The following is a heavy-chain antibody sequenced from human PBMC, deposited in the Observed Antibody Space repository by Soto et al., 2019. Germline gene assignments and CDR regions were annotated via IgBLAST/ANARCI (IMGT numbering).Heavy chain of an antibody. CDR2: ISSSSSTI. J-gene: IGHJ6*02. D-gene: IGHD1-1*01. CDR1: GFTFSSYS. Sequence: GGSLRLSCAASGFTFSSYSMNWVRQAPGKGLEWVSYISSSSSTIYYADSVKGRFTISRDNAKNSLYLQMNSLRDEDTAVYYCARESTKIASYGMDVWGQGTTVTVSS. V-gene: IGHV3-48*02. CDR3: ARESTKIASYGMDV.